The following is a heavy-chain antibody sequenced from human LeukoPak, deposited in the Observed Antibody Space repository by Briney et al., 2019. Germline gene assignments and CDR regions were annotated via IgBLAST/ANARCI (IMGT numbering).Heavy chain of an antibody. D-gene: IGHD3-16*02. Sequence: SSETLSLTCTVSGGSISSYYWSWIRQPPGKGLEWIGYIYYSGSTNYNPSLKSRVTISVDTSKNQFSLKLSSVTAADTAVYYCARGGPAWGYPNYWGQGTLVTVSS. CDR2: IYYSGST. J-gene: IGHJ4*02. CDR3: ARGGPAWGYPNY. CDR1: GGSISSYY. V-gene: IGHV4-59*01.